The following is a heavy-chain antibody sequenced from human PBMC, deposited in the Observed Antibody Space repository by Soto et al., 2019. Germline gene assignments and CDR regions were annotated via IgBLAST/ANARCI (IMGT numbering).Heavy chain of an antibody. J-gene: IGHJ6*02. CDR2: IYYSGST. CDR3: ARDTSSPAYYYDSSGYWSYYYGMDV. V-gene: IGHV4-30-4*01. CDR1: GGSISSGDYY. Sequence: LSLTCTVSGGSISSGDYYWSWIRQPPGKGLEWIGYIYYSGSTYYNPSLKSRVTISVDTSKNQFSLKLSSVTAADTAVYYCARDTSSPAYYYDSSGYWSYYYGMDVWGQGTTVTVSS. D-gene: IGHD3-22*01.